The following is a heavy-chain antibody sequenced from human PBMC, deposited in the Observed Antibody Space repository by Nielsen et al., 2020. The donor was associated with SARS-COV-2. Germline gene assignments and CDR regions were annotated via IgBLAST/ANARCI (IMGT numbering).Heavy chain of an antibody. V-gene: IGHV3-9*01. CDR3: SRDLHDY. CDR1: GFTFDDYA. Sequence: GGSLKISCAASGFTFDDYAMHWVRQAPGKGLEWVSGISWNSGSIGYADSVKGRFTISRDNAKNSLYLQMNSLRAEDTAMYYCSRDLHDYWGQGTLVTVSS. CDR2: ISWNSGSI. J-gene: IGHJ4*02.